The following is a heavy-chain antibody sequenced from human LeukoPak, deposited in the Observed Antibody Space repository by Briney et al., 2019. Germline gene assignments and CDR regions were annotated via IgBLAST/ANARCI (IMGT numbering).Heavy chain of an antibody. V-gene: IGHV1-2*06. CDR1: GYTFTGYY. Sequence: ASVKVSCKASGYTFTGYYMHWVRQAPGQGLEWMGRINPNSGGTNYAQKFQGRVTMTRDTSISTAYMELSRLRSDDTAAYYCARSIGDYYDSSGYYYSAFDIWGQGTMVTVSS. D-gene: IGHD3-22*01. CDR3: ARSIGDYYDSSGYYYSAFDI. J-gene: IGHJ3*02. CDR2: INPNSGGT.